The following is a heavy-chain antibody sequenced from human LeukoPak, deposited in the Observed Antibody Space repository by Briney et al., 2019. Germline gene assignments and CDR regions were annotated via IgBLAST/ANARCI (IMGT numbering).Heavy chain of an antibody. V-gene: IGHV4-30-2*01. CDR2: IFHSGST. Sequence: SETLSLTCTVSGGSASGAPLGRGAHFWSWIRQPPGKALEWIAYIFHSGSTFYNPSLKGRVSMSIDTSKNQFSLKLSSVTAADTAVYYCARDSEFFDGSNYTYYFDYWGQGIQVTVSS. CDR1: GGSASGAPLGRGAHF. CDR3: ARDSEFFDGSNYTYYFDY. D-gene: IGHD5-24*01. J-gene: IGHJ4*02.